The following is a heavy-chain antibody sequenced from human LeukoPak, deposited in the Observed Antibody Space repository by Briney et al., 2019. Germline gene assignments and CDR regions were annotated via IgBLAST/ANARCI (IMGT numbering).Heavy chain of an antibody. CDR2: IYTSGST. V-gene: IGHV4-4*07. CDR1: GGSISSYY. Sequence: PSETLSLTCTVSGGSISSYYWSWIRQPAGKGLEWIGRIYTSGSTNYNPSLKSRVTMSVDTSKNQFSLKLSSVTAADTAVYYCARDQAYYDSSGQSDYWGQGTLVTVSS. CDR3: ARDQAYYDSSGQSDY. D-gene: IGHD3-22*01. J-gene: IGHJ4*02.